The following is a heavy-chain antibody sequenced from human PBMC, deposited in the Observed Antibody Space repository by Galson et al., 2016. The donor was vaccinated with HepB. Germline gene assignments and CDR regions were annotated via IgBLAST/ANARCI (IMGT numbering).Heavy chain of an antibody. CDR1: GYRFTGQY. J-gene: IGHJ4*02. V-gene: IGHV1-2*02. Sequence: SVKVSCKASGYRFTGQYMHWVRQAPGQGLEWMGWINPNSGGTNYAQQFQGRVTMTRDTSISTAHMELGRLRSDDTAVYYCARGPYYDYIWGSYRAFFDYWGQGTLVTVSS. CDR3: ARGPYYDYIWGSYRAFFDY. CDR2: INPNSGGT. D-gene: IGHD3-16*02.